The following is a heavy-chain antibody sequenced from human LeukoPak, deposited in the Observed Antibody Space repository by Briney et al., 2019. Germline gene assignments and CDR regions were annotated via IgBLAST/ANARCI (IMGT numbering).Heavy chain of an antibody. V-gene: IGHV4-39*07. D-gene: IGHD3-16*01. CDR1: GASLSSSGYY. J-gene: IGHJ3*01. CDR2: ILYSGTP. CDR3: ARDRHVTDKLGGDAFDV. Sequence: PSEPLSLTCIVSGASLSSSGYYWGGIRQPPGKGLEWVGSILYSGTPYYSTSLKGRVTMSLDTSKNQFSLKLNSVTAADTAVYFCARDRHVTDKLGGDAFDVWGQGTTVTVS.